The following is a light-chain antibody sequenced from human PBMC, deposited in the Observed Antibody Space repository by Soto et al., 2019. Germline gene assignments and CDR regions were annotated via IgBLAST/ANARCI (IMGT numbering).Light chain of an antibody. CDR3: QQYENLPIT. Sequence: DIQMTQSPSSLSASVGDRVTITCQASHDIRKYLNWYQQKPGKAPRLLIYDASNMEKGVPSRFTGSGSVTDFILTISSLQPGDIATYYCQQYENLPITFGQGTRLETK. CDR1: HDIRKY. V-gene: IGKV1-33*01. CDR2: DAS. J-gene: IGKJ5*01.